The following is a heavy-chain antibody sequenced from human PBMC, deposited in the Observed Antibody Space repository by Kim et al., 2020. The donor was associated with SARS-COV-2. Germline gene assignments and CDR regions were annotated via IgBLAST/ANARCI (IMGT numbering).Heavy chain of an antibody. CDR1: GYTFTSYY. Sequence: ASVKVSCKASGYTFTSYYMHWVRQAPGQGLEWMGIINPSGGSTSYAQKCQGRVTMTRDTSTSTVYMELSSLRSEDTAVYYCARNIVVVPAAILYYYYGMDVWGQGTTVTVSS. CDR2: INPSGGST. V-gene: IGHV1-46*01. J-gene: IGHJ6*02. CDR3: ARNIVVVPAAILYYYYGMDV. D-gene: IGHD2-2*01.